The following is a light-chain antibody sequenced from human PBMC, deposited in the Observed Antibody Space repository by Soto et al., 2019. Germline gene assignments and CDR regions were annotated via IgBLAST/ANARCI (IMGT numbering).Light chain of an antibody. J-gene: IGLJ2*01. CDR3: ISYASNRDVV. Sequence: QSVLAQPASVSGSPGQSITISCTGTSSDVGGYNFVSWYQQHPGKATKLMIYDVSNRPSEISYRFSGSKSGNTASLTISGLQAEDEADYYCISYASNRDVVFGGGTKLTGL. CDR2: DVS. V-gene: IGLV2-14*03. CDR1: SSDVGGYNF.